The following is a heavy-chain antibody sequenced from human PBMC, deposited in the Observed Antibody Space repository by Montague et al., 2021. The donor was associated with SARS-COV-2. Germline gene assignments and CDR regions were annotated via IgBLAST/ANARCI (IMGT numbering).Heavy chain of an antibody. D-gene: IGHD2-15*01. CDR3: ARGKRDVQIVVLGGSTRTYLDY. V-gene: IGHV4-34*01. Sequence: SETLSLTCAVYGGSFSNYYWSWIRQPPGKGLEWIGEVDHSGNTNYNPSXXSRVTISADISKNQFSVKLASATAADTGIYYCARGKRDVQIVVLGGSTRTYLDYWGQGTPVTVSS. CDR2: VDHSGNT. CDR1: GGSFSNYY. J-gene: IGHJ4*02.